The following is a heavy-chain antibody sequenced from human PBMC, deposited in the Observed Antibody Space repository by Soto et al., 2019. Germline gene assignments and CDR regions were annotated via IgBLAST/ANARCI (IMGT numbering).Heavy chain of an antibody. D-gene: IGHD5-18*01. CDR1: GFTLSTSW. Sequence: EVQLVESGGGLVQPGGSLKISCSASGFTLSTSWMSWVRQAPGKGLEWVANIKQDGSEEYYVDSVKGRFTVSRDNAKNSLYLQMNSLRVEDTAVYFCARGPRHSDAYWGLGTLVTVSS. J-gene: IGHJ4*02. V-gene: IGHV3-7*05. CDR2: IKQDGSEE. CDR3: ARGPRHSDAY.